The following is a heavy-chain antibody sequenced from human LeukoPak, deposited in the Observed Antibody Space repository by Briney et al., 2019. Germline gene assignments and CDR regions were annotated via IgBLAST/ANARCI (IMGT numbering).Heavy chain of an antibody. J-gene: IGHJ4*02. CDR3: ARGSATSVGVDY. CDR2: INLDESEK. CDR1: AFTFSNYW. Sequence: GGSLRLSCAASAFTFSNYWMHWIRQAPGKGLEWVANINLDESEKYYLDSVKGRFSISRDNAANSLFLQMNSLRAEDTAVYYCARGSATSVGVDYWGQGTLVTVSS. D-gene: IGHD2-2*01. V-gene: IGHV3-7*01.